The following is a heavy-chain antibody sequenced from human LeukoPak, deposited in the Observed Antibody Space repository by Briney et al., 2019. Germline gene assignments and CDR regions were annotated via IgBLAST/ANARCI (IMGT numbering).Heavy chain of an antibody. J-gene: IGHJ4*02. CDR1: GFTFSHHG. D-gene: IGHD3-22*01. CDR2: ILYDGRNK. Sequence: PGGSLRLSCAASGFTFSHHGMHWVRQAPGKGLEGLAFILYDGRNKYYVDSVKGRFTIYRDNSKKALSLQMNSLRAEDTAMYYCAKAVDKGTGYYMDFWGQGTLVTVSS. CDR3: AKAVDKGTGYYMDF. V-gene: IGHV3-30*02.